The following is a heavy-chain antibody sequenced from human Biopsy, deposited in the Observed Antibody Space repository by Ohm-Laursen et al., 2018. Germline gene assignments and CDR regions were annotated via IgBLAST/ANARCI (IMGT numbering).Heavy chain of an antibody. Sequence: SETLSLTCAVFGKTFSDYQWSWIRQPPGKGLEWIGQINQAGTTNYNPSLKSRVSISADASKYEFSPRLTAVTAADTAVYLCSNEVHGRDYWGLGAQVTVSS. CDR1: GKTFSDYQ. CDR2: INQAGTT. V-gene: IGHV4-34*08. CDR3: SNEVHGRDY. D-gene: IGHD2-15*01. J-gene: IGHJ4*02.